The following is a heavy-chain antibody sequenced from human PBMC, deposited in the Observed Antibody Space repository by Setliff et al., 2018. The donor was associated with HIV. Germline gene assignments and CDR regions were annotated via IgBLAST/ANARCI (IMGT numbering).Heavy chain of an antibody. CDR1: GYTFTSYA. CDR3: ARVLPCGRAFDI. J-gene: IGHJ3*02. V-gene: IGHV1-3*01. Sequence: ASVKVSCKASGYTFTSYAMHWVRQAPGQRLEWMGWINAGNGNTKYSQKFQGRVTITRDTSASTAYMELRSLRSDDTAVYYCARVLPCGRAFDIWGQGTMVTVSS. CDR2: INAGNGNT.